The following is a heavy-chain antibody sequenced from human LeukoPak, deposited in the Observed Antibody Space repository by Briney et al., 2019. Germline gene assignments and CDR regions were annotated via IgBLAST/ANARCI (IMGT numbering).Heavy chain of an antibody. D-gene: IGHD3-10*01. CDR3: ARDDARGGSGGKDY. CDR1: GYSFTSYW. V-gene: IGHV5-10-1*01. CDR2: IDPSDSYT. Sequence: PGESLRISCKGSGYSFTSYWINWGRQMPGKGLEWMGRIDPSDSYTTYSPSFEGHVTVSADKSISTAYLQWSSLKAPDTAMYCCARDDARGGSGGKDYWGQGTLVTVSS. J-gene: IGHJ4*02.